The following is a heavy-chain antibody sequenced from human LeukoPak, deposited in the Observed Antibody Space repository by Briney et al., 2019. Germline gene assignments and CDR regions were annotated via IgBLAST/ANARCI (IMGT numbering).Heavy chain of an antibody. D-gene: IGHD2-2*01. CDR3: AGEYCSSTSCYFGPDY. V-gene: IGHV3-33*01. CDR1: GFTFSSYG. Sequence: GGSLRLSCAASGFTFSSYGMHWVRQAPGKGLEWVAVIWYDGSNKYYADSVKGRFTISRDNSKSTLYLQMNSLGAEDTAVYYCAGEYCSSTSCYFGPDYWGQGTLVTVSS. J-gene: IGHJ4*02. CDR2: IWYDGSNK.